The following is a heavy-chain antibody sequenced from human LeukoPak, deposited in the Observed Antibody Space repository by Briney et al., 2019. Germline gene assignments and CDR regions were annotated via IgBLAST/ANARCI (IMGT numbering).Heavy chain of an antibody. CDR1: GGTFSSYA. V-gene: IGHV1-69*05. CDR3: ARSIVVVPAATPYYYYMDV. J-gene: IGHJ6*03. D-gene: IGHD2-2*01. Sequence: ASVKVSCKASGGTFSSYAISWVRQAPGQGLEWMGGIIPIFGTANCAQKFQGRVTITTDESTSTAYMELSSLRSEDTAVYYCARSIVVVPAATPYYYYMDVWGKGTTVTVSS. CDR2: IIPIFGTA.